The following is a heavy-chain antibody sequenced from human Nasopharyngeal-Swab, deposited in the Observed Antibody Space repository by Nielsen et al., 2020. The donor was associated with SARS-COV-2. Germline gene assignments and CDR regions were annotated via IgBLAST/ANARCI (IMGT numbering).Heavy chain of an antibody. CDR2: IVVGSGNT. D-gene: IGHD3-22*01. CDR3: AASLPYDSSGYYS. Sequence: WVRQAPGQRLEWIGWIVVGSGNTNYARKFQERVTITRDMSTSTAYMELSSLRSEDTAVYYCAASLPYDSSGYYSWGQGTRVTVSS. J-gene: IGHJ4*02. V-gene: IGHV1-58*01.